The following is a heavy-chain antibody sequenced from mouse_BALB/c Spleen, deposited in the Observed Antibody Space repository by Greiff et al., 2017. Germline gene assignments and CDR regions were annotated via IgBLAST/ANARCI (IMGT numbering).Heavy chain of an antibody. D-gene: IGHD2-14*01. V-gene: IGHV1-69*02. J-gene: IGHJ4*01. CDR1: GCTFTSYW. CDR3: TRESDYRYDRDYAMDY. Sequence: QVQLQQPGAELVRPGASVKLSCKASGCTFTSYWINWVKQRPGQGLEWIGNIYPSDSYTNYNQKFKDKATLTVDKSSSTAYMQLSSPTSEDSAVYYCTRESDYRYDRDYAMDYWGQGTSVTVSS. CDR2: IYPSDSYT.